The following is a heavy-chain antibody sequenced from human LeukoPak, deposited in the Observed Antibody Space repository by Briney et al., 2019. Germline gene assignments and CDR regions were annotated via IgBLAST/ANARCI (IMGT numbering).Heavy chain of an antibody. D-gene: IGHD1-1*01. Sequence: GSSVKVSCKASGGTFSSYAISWVRQAPGQGLEWMGRIIPIFGTANYAQKFQGRVTITTDESTSTAYMELSSLRSEDTAVYYCARDRTTGTSGVWFDPWGPGTLVTVSS. CDR2: IIPIFGTA. V-gene: IGHV1-69*05. J-gene: IGHJ5*02. CDR1: GGTFSSYA. CDR3: ARDRTTGTSGVWFDP.